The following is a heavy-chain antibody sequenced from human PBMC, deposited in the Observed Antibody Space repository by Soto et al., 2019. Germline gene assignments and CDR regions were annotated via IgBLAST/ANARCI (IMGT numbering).Heavy chain of an antibody. J-gene: IGHJ4*02. Sequence: PGGSLRLSCAASGFTFSSYAMSWVRQAPGKGLEWVAVIWYDGSNKYYADSVKGRFTISRDNSKNTLYLQMNSLRAEDTAVYYCARGRGIAAADYFDYWGQGTLVTVS. CDR2: IWYDGSNK. CDR3: ARGRGIAAADYFDY. D-gene: IGHD6-13*01. CDR1: GFTFSSYA. V-gene: IGHV3-33*08.